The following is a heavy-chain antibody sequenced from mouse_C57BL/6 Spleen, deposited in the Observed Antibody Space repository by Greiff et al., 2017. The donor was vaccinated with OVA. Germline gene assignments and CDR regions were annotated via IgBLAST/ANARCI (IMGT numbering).Heavy chain of an antibody. V-gene: IGHV1-81*01. CDR1: VSTFTSYC. CDR2: IYPRSGNT. D-gene: IGHD1-1*01. CDR3: AREGSSWYFDV. Sequence: VQLQQSGAELARPGASFKLSCKASVSTFTSYCISWVKQRTGQGLEWIGEIYPRSGNTYYNEKFKGKATLTADKSSSTAYMELRSLTSEDSAVYFCAREGSSWYFDVWGTGTTVTVSS. J-gene: IGHJ1*03.